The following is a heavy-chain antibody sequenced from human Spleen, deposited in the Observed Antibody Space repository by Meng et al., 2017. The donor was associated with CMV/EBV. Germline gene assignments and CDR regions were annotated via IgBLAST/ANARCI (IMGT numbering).Heavy chain of an antibody. D-gene: IGHD1-7*01. CDR3: AKEALELVFPLRSGMDV. Sequence: SLKISCAASGFTFDDYSMHWVRQAPGKGLEWVLGISWHSTIKGYADSVKGRFTITRDNAKKSLYLQMNSLRPEDTALYYCAKEALELVFPLRSGMDVWGQGTTVTVSS. CDR1: GFTFDDYS. CDR2: ISWHSTIK. V-gene: IGHV3-9*01. J-gene: IGHJ6*02.